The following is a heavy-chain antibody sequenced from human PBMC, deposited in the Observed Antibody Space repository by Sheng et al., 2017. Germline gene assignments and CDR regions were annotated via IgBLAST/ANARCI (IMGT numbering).Heavy chain of an antibody. CDR2: ITGSGGST. CDR1: GFTFSTYA. V-gene: IGHV3-23*04. J-gene: IGHJ4*02. D-gene: IGHD1-26*01. Sequence: EVQVVESGGGLVQPGGSLRLSCAASGFTFSTYAMTWVRQAPGKGLEWVSTITGSGGSTFYADSVKGRFTISRDNSKNTLYLQMNSLRVEDTAVYYCAKSLVGALYYFDCWGQGTLVTVSS. CDR3: AKSLVGALYYFDC.